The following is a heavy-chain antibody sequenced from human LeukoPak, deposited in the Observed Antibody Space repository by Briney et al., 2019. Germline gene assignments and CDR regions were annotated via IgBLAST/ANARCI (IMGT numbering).Heavy chain of an antibody. CDR1: GGSISNYY. Sequence: SETLPLTCTVSGGSISNYYWSWIRQPPGKGLEWIGYIYYSGSTNYNPSLKSRVTISVDTSKNQFSLKLSSVTAADTAVYYCARDLWFGELSDWGQGTLVTVSS. CDR3: ARDLWFGELSD. CDR2: IYYSGST. V-gene: IGHV4-59*01. J-gene: IGHJ4*02. D-gene: IGHD3-10*01.